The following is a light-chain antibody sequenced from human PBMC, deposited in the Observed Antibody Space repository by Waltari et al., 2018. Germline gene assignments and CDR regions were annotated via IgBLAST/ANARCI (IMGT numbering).Light chain of an antibody. CDR3: QHYDSYPVT. Sequence: DIQMTQSPSTLSASVGDRVTITCRASQSISSWLAWYQQKPGKAPKLLIYKASTLEGGVPSRFSGRDSGREFTRTISSLQPDDFATYYCQHYDSYPVTFGQGTKVDIK. J-gene: IGKJ1*01. CDR2: KAS. V-gene: IGKV1-5*03. CDR1: QSISSW.